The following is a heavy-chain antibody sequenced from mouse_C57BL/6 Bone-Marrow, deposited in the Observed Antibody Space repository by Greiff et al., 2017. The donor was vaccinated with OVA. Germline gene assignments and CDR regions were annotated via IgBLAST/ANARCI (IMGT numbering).Heavy chain of an antibody. CDR3: ARLDYGYWYFDV. D-gene: IGHD2-4*01. CDR1: GFTFSSYG. J-gene: IGHJ1*03. Sequence: EVKLVESGGDLVKPGGSLKLSCAASGFTFSSYGMSWVRQTPDKRLEWVATISSGGSYTYYPDSVKGRFTISRDNAKNTLYLQMSSLTSEDTAMYYCARLDYGYWYFDVWGTGTTVTVSS. V-gene: IGHV5-6*01. CDR2: ISSGGSYT.